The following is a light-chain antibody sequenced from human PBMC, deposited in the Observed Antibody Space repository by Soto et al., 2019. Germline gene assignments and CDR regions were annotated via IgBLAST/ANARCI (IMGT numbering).Light chain of an antibody. CDR3: GSWGDSLNSFFV. CDR1: SSNIGSNT. J-gene: IGLJ1*01. V-gene: IGLV1-44*01. Sequence: QSVLTQPPSASGTPGQRVTISCSGSSSNIGSNTVNWYQHLPGAAPRLLIYSNSQRPSGVPDRFSGSKSGTSASLAISGLRSYDEADYYCGSWGDSLNSFFVFGTGTKLTVL. CDR2: SNS.